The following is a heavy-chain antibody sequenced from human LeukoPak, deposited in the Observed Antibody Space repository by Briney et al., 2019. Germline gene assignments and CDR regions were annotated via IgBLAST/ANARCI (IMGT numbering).Heavy chain of an antibody. J-gene: IGHJ4*02. V-gene: IGHV6-1*01. CDR1: GDSVSSNSAA. Sequence: SQTLSLTCAISGDSVSSNSAAWNWIRQSPSRGLEWLGRTYYRSKWYNDYAVSVKSRITINPDTSKNQFSLQPNSVTPEDTAVYYCARAGYCSSTSCYLPAWGTFDYWGQGTLVTVSS. CDR2: TYYRSKWYN. D-gene: IGHD2-2*01. CDR3: ARAGYCSSTSCYLPAWGTFDY.